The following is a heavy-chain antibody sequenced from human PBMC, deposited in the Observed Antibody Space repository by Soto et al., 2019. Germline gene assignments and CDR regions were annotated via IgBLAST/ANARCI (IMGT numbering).Heavy chain of an antibody. CDR3: ARDRTMVRGVPNNWFDP. D-gene: IGHD3-10*01. CDR2: INPSGGST. V-gene: IGHV1-46*01. CDR1: GYTFTSYY. J-gene: IGHJ5*02. Sequence: ASVKVSCKASGYTFTSYYMHWVRQAPGQGLEWMGIINPSGGSTSYAQKFQGRVTMTRDTSTSTVYMELSSLRSEDTAVYYCARDRTMVRGVPNNWFDPWGQGTLVTVSS.